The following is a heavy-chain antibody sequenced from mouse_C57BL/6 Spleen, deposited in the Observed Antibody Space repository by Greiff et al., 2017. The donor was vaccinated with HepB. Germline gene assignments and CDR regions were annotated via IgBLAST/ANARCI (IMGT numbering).Heavy chain of an antibody. CDR3: ARSPNYGSSYFDY. V-gene: IGHV1-18*01. CDR2: INPNNGGT. CDR1: GYTFTDYN. J-gene: IGHJ2*01. D-gene: IGHD1-1*01. Sequence: VQLKESGPELVKPGASVKIPCKASGYTFTDYNMDWVKQSHGKSLEWIGDINPNNGGTIYNQKFKGKATLTVDKSSSTAYMELRSLTSEDTAVYYCARSPNYGSSYFDYWGQGTTLTVSS.